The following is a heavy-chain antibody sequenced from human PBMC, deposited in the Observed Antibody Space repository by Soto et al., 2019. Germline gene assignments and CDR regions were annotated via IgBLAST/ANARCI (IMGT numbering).Heavy chain of an antibody. V-gene: IGHV3-23*01. J-gene: IGHJ6*02. CDR2: IRGSGDST. CDR1: GFTFSSYA. D-gene: IGHD3-3*01. CDR3: AKDLSFDFWSGYYTTLHYYYGMDV. Sequence: GGSLRLSCAASGFTFSSYAMSWVRQAPGKGLEWVSAIRGSGDSTYYADSVKGRFTISRDNSKNTLSLQMNSLRAEDTAVYYCAKDLSFDFWSGYYTTLHYYYGMDVWGQGTTVTVSS.